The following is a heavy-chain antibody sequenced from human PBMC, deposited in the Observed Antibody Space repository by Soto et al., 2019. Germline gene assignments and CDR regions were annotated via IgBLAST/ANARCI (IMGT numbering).Heavy chain of an antibody. CDR1: GFTFTSSA. CDR2: IVVGSGNT. J-gene: IGHJ6*02. CDR3: AADPYGDCAQGMAV. V-gene: IGHV1-58*01. D-gene: IGHD4-17*01. Sequence: SVKVSCQASGFTFTSSAVQWVRQARGQHLEWIGWIVVGSGNTNYAQKFQERVTITRDMSTSTAYMELSSLRSEDTAVYYCAADPYGDCAQGMAVWGQGTTVTVSS.